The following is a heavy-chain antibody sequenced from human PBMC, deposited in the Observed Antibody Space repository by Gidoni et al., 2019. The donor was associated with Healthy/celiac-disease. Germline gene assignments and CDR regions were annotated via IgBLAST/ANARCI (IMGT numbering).Heavy chain of an antibody. CDR2: ICGSGAST. Sequence: EVQLLETGGGWVQPGGSVRLAGAAAGFTFSSTARSGVRQAPGQGLEWVSSICGSGASTYYADSVQGRFTISRDTSKTPLYLQMNSLRAEDTAVYYCAKGGLAYCGGDCYSAYYFDYWGQGTLVTVSS. D-gene: IGHD2-21*01. V-gene: IGHV3-23*01. J-gene: IGHJ4*02. CDR3: AKGGLAYCGGDCYSAYYFDY. CDR1: GFTFSSTA.